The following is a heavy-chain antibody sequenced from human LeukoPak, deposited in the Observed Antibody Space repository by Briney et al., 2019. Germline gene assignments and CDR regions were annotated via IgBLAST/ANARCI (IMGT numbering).Heavy chain of an antibody. D-gene: IGHD2-2*01. CDR3: ARENIVVVPAAMRYYYYYGMDV. Sequence: PSETLSLTCTVSGGSISSYYWSWIRQPPGKGLEWIGYIYYSGSTNYNPSLKSRVTISVDTSKNQFSLKLSSVTAADTAVYYCARENIVVVPAAMRYYYYYGMDVWGQGTTVTVSS. CDR1: GGSISSYY. CDR2: IYYSGST. J-gene: IGHJ6*02. V-gene: IGHV4-59*12.